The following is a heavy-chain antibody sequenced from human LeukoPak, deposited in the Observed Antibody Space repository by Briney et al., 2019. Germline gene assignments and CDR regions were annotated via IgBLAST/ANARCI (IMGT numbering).Heavy chain of an antibody. Sequence: ASVKVSCKASGYTFTSYGISWVRQAPGQGLEWMGGIIPIFGTANYAQKFQGRVTITADESTSTAHMELSSLRSEDTAVYYCARGYCSGGSCFLYFDYWGQGTLVTVSS. V-gene: IGHV1-69*13. CDR3: ARGYCSGGSCFLYFDY. J-gene: IGHJ4*02. CDR2: IIPIFGTA. D-gene: IGHD2-15*01. CDR1: GYTFTSYG.